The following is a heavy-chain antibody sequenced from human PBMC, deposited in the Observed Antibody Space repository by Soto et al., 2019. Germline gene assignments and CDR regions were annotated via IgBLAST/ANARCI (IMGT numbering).Heavy chain of an antibody. D-gene: IGHD4-17*01. V-gene: IGHV4-31*03. Sequence: QVQLQESGPGLVKPSQTLSLTCTVSGGSISSGGYYWSWIRQHPGKGLEWIGYIYYSGSTYYNPSLQSRVTISVDTSKNQFSLKLSSVTAADTAVYYCARGITVTTKYDYWGQGTLVTVSS. CDR2: IYYSGST. J-gene: IGHJ4*02. CDR3: ARGITVTTKYDY. CDR1: GGSISSGGYY.